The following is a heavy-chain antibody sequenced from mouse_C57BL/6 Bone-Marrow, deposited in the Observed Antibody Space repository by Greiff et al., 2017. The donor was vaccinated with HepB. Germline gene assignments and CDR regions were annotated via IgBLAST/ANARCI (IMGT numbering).Heavy chain of an antibody. V-gene: IGHV5-9-1*02. CDR3: TRTTVVPWYFDV. CDR1: GFTFSSYA. Sequence: EVHLVESGEGLVKPGGSLKLSCAASGFTFSSYAMSWVRQTPEKRLEWVAYISSGGDYIYYADTVKGRFTISRDNARNTLYLQMSSLESEDTAMYYCTRTTVVPWYFDVWGTGTTVTVSS. J-gene: IGHJ1*03. CDR2: ISSGGDYI. D-gene: IGHD1-1*01.